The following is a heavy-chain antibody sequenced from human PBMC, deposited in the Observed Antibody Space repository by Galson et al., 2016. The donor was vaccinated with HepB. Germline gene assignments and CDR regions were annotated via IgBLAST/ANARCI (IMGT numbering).Heavy chain of an antibody. J-gene: IGHJ5*02. CDR2: INLSDANR. CDR3: ARERGNNGSFEA. Sequence: SVKVSCKASGYTFTPSYMHWVRQAPGQGLEWMGVINLSDANRNHAQKFQGRVTMTWDRSSTTVYIALSSLRPEDTAMYYCARERGNNGSFEAWGQGTLVTVSS. V-gene: IGHV1-46*01. CDR1: GYTFTPSY. D-gene: IGHD2-8*01.